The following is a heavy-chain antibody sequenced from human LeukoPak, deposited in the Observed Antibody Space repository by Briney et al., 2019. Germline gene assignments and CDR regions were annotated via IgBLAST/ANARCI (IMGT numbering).Heavy chain of an antibody. CDR3: ARWRGGSVWFDP. CDR2: INPSGGSS. Sequence: ASVKVSCKASGYTFTSYYIHRVRQAPGQGLEWMGIINPSGGSSTYAQKFHARVTMTRDTSTSTVYMELSSLRSEDTAVYFCARWRGGSVWFDPWGQGTLVTVSS. D-gene: IGHD2-15*01. J-gene: IGHJ5*02. CDR1: GYTFTSYY. V-gene: IGHV1-46*01.